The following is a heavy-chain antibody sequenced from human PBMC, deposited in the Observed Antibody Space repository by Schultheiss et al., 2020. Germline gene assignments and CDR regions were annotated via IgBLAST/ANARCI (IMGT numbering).Heavy chain of an antibody. V-gene: IGHV1-69*13. J-gene: IGHJ4*02. CDR3: ARDRLGGGSYAFDY. D-gene: IGHD1-26*01. CDR2: IIPIFGTA. Sequence: SVKVSCKASGGTFSSYAISWVRQAPGQGLEWMGGIIPIFGTANYAQKFQGRVTITADESTSTAYMELSSLGSEDTAVYYCARDRLGGGSYAFDYWGQGTLVTVSS. CDR1: GGTFSSYA.